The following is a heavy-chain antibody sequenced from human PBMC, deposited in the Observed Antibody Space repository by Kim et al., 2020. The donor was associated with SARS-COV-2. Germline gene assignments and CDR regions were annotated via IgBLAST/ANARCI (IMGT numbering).Heavy chain of an antibody. V-gene: IGHV1-18*01. CDR2: ISAYNGNT. CDR1: GYTFTSYD. D-gene: IGHD3-10*01. J-gene: IGHJ6*02. CDR3: ARVRILAVTMVRGVPTIYGMDV. Sequence: ASVKVSCKASGYTFTSYDISWVRQAPGQGLEWMGWISAYNGNTNYAQKLQGRVTMTTDTSTSTAYMELRSLRSDDTAVYYCARVRILAVTMVRGVPTIYGMDVWGQGTTVTVSS.